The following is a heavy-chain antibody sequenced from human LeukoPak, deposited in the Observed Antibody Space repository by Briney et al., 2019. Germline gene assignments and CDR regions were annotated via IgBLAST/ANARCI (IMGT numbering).Heavy chain of an antibody. CDR2: IYYSGNT. J-gene: IGHJ4*01. V-gene: IGHV4-59*01. D-gene: IGHD1-26*01. CDR3: AREGSGTSTDY. CDR1: GGSITSYY. Sequence: KTSETLSLTCTVSGGSITSYYYTWIRQPPGKGLEWIGYIYYSGNTNYNPSLKSRVTMSLDMSKNQFSLRLTSVTAADTAVYYCAREGSGTSTDYWGQGTLVTVSS.